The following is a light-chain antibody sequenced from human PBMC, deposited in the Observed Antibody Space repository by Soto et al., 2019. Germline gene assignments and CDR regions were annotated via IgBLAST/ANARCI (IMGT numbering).Light chain of an antibody. V-gene: IGLV2-14*01. J-gene: IGLJ1*01. Sequence: QSVLTQPASVSGSPGQSITISCTGTSSDVGGYNYVSWYQQHPGKAPKVMIYEVSNRPSGVSNRFSGSKSGNTASLTISGLQAEDEADYYCSSYTSSGPYAFGTGPKVTVL. CDR1: SSDVGGYNY. CDR2: EVS. CDR3: SSYTSSGPYA.